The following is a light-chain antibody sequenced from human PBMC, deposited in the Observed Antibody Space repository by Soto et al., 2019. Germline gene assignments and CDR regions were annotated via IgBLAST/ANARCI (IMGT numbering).Light chain of an antibody. V-gene: IGKV3-11*01. CDR1: QSISGY. J-gene: IGKJ5*01. Sequence: EIVLTQSPATLSLSPGERATLSCGASQSISGYLAWYQQKPVQAPRLLIYDASNRATGIPARFSGSGSETDFTLTTSSLEPEDFAVYYCQQRSNWPHSITFGQGTRLEIK. CDR3: QQRSNWPHSIT. CDR2: DAS.